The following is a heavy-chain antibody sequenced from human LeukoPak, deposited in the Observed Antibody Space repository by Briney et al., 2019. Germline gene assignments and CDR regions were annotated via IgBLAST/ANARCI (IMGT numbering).Heavy chain of an antibody. V-gene: IGHV3-7*01. Sequence: GGSLRLSCAASGFTFSSYWMNWARQAPGKGLEWVASINHNGNVNYYVDSVKGRFTISRDNAKNSLYLEMNSLRDEDTAVYYCARDLAWGAYWGQGTLVTVSS. CDR3: ARDLAWGAY. CDR2: INHNGNVN. D-gene: IGHD4/OR15-4a*01. J-gene: IGHJ4*02. CDR1: GFTFSSYW.